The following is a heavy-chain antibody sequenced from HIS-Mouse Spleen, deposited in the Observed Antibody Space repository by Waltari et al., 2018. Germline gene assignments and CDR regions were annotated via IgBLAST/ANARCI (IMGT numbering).Heavy chain of an antibody. Sequence: QVQLVQSGAEVKKPGASVKVSCKASGYTFTSYGISWVLQAPGQGLEWMGWLIGINGNTNDARTLQGRVTMTTDTSTSTAYMELRSLRSDDTAVYYCARPYSSGWYFDYWGQGTLVTVSS. CDR3: ARPYSSGWYFDY. J-gene: IGHJ4*02. V-gene: IGHV1-18*01. D-gene: IGHD6-19*01. CDR1: GYTFTSYG. CDR2: LIGINGNT.